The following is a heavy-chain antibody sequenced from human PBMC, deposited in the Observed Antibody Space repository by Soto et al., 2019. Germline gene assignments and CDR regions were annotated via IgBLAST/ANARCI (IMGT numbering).Heavy chain of an antibody. J-gene: IGHJ3*02. Sequence: GGSLRLSCAASGFTFSSYAMSWVRQAPGKGLEWVSAISGSGGSTYYADSVKGRFTISRDNSKNTLYLQMNSLRAEDTAVYYCAKDVDTAFRRFGAFDIWGQGTMVTVSS. CDR2: ISGSGGST. CDR3: AKDVDTAFRRFGAFDI. CDR1: GFTFSSYA. V-gene: IGHV3-23*01. D-gene: IGHD5-18*01.